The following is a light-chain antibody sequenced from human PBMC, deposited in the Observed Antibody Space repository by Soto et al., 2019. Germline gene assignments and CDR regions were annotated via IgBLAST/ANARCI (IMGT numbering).Light chain of an antibody. CDR1: QSVTSN. CDR2: DTS. CDR3: HQYHNWPLIT. J-gene: IGKJ5*01. Sequence: EIVLTQSPATVSLSTGERATLSCRASQSVTSNLAWYQQKPGQAPRLLIYDTSIRATGIPARFSGSGSGTEFTLTITSLQSEDLAVYHCHQYHNWPLITFGQGTRLEIK. V-gene: IGKV3-15*01.